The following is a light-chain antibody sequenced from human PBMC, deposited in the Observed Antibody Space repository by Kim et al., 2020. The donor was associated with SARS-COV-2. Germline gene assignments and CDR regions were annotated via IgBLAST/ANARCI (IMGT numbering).Light chain of an antibody. J-gene: IGLJ1*01. CDR1: SSDVGGYNH. Sequence: QSALTQPASVSGSPGQSITISCTGTSSDVGGYNHVSWYQQHPGKAPKLMIYDVTNRPSGVSNRFSGSKSDNTASLTISGLQAEDEADYYCISYTASSTNVSGSGTKVTVL. V-gene: IGLV2-14*03. CDR2: DVT. CDR3: ISYTASSTNV.